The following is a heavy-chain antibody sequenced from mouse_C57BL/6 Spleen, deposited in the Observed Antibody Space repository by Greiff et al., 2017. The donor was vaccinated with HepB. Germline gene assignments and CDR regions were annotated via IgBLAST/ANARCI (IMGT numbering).Heavy chain of an antibody. V-gene: IGHV3-6*01. J-gene: IGHJ3*01. CDR3: ARDTGTEGFAY. CDR2: ISYDGSN. CDR1: GYSITSGYY. Sequence: EVQVVESGPGLVKPSQSLSLTCSVTGYSITSGYYWNWIRQFPGNKLEWMGYISYDGSNNYNPSLKNRISITRDTSKNQFFLKLNSVTTEDTATYYCARDTGTEGFAYWGQGTLVTVSA. D-gene: IGHD4-1*01.